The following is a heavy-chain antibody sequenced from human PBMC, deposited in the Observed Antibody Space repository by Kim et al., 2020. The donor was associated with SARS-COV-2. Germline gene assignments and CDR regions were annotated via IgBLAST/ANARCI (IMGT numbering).Heavy chain of an antibody. CDR3: ARLWGGALYFDY. J-gene: IGHJ4*02. D-gene: IGHD3-16*01. V-gene: IGHV4-59*08. Sequence: NYNPSFKSRVTISVRPSSNPFSLRLGCVTAADTAVYYCARLWGGALYFDYWGLGTLVTVSS.